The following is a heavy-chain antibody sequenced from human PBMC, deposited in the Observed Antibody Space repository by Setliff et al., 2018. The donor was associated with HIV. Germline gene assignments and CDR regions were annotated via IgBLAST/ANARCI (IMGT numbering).Heavy chain of an antibody. D-gene: IGHD2-15*01. J-gene: IGHJ1*01. CDR1: GYTLTTYD. CDR3: ARDSESVEVVVAATHFQH. Sequence: ASVKVSCKASGYTLTTYDINWVRQATGQGIEWMGWMNPNSGNTGYTQGIQGRVTMTRNTSISTAYMELSSLRSEDTAVYYCARDSESVEVVVAATHFQHWGQGTQVTVSS. CDR2: MNPNSGNT. V-gene: IGHV1-8*02.